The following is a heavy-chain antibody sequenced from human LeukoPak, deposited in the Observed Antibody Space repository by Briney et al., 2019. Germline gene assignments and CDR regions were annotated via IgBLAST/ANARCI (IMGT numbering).Heavy chain of an antibody. V-gene: IGHV4-61*02. Sequence: SQTLSLTCTVSTGSINSDNYYWTWIRQPAGKGLEWIGRIYTIGSTNYNPSLKSRVTMSVDTSKNHFSLNLSSVTAADTAMYYCARSSVGSGSNFDYWGQGTLVTVSS. D-gene: IGHD3-10*01. CDR1: TGSINSDNYY. J-gene: IGHJ4*02. CDR2: IYTIGST. CDR3: ARSSVGSGSNFDY.